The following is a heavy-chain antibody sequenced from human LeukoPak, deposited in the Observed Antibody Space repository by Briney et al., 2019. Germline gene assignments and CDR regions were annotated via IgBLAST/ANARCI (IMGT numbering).Heavy chain of an antibody. D-gene: IGHD2-21*02. CDR3: ARDLVVVTAIPLGERWFDP. CDR1: GFTFSSYS. Sequence: GGSLRLSCAASGFTFSSYSMNWVRQAPGKGLEWVSSISSSSSYIYYADSVKGRFTISRDNAKNSLYLQMNSLRAEDTAVYYCARDLVVVTAIPLGERWFDPWGQGTLVTVSS. V-gene: IGHV3-21*04. J-gene: IGHJ5*02. CDR2: ISSSSSYI.